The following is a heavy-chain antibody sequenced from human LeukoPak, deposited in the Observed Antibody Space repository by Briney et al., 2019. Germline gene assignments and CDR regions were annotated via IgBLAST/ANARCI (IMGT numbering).Heavy chain of an antibody. Sequence: GESLKISCKGSGYSFTSYWIGWVRQMPGKCLQWMGIIYPGDSDTRYSPSFQGQVTISADKSISTAYLQWSSLKASDTAMYYCAAKPRFNWNDRDYRGQGTLVTVSS. V-gene: IGHV5-51*01. CDR2: IYPGDSDT. CDR1: GYSFTSYW. D-gene: IGHD1-1*01. J-gene: IGHJ4*02. CDR3: AAKPRFNWNDRDY.